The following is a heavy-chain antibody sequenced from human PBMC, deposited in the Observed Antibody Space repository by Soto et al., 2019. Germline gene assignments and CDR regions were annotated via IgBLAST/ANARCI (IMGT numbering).Heavy chain of an antibody. J-gene: IGHJ4*02. Sequence: QVQLQESGPGLVKPSQTLSLTCTVSGGSISSGGYYWSWIRQHPGKGLEWIGYIYYSGSTYYNPSLKRRVTIXVXPXXNQFPLKLSSVTAADTAVYYCARGHAPLVNYYFDYWGQGTLVTVSS. CDR2: IYYSGST. CDR3: ARGHAPLVNYYFDY. V-gene: IGHV4-31*03. CDR1: GGSISSGGYY. D-gene: IGHD1-20*01.